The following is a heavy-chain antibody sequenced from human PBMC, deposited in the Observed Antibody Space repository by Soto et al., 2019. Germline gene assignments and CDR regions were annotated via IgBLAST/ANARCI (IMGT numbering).Heavy chain of an antibody. V-gene: IGHV1-18*01. CDR3: ASEYCTSSSCYGSDF. J-gene: IGHJ4*02. Sequence: QVQLVQSGAEVKKPGASVKVSCKASGYTFTAYGISWVRQAPGQGLEWMGWISTYNGDTKYTQNFRGRVTMTADTSTTTAYMELTSLTSDDTAIYYCASEYCTSSSCYGSDFWGQGTLVTVSS. D-gene: IGHD2-2*01. CDR2: ISTYNGDT. CDR1: GYTFTAYG.